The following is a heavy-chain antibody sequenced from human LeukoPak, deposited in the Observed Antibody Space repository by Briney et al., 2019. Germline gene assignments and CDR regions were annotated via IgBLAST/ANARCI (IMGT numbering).Heavy chain of an antibody. J-gene: IGHJ4*02. D-gene: IGHD2-2*01. CDR3: AKDSLVVPAATDY. V-gene: IGHV3-23*01. CDR2: ISGSGGST. Sequence: GGSLRLSCAASEFSVGSNYMTWVRQAPGKGLEWVSAISGSGGSTYYADSVKGRFTISRDNSKNTLYLQMNSLRAEDTAVYYCAKDSLVVPAATDYWGQGTLVTVSS. CDR1: EFSVGSNY.